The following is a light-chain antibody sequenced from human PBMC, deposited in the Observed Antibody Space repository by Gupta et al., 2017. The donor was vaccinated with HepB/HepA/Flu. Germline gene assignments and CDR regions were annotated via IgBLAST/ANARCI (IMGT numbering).Light chain of an antibody. V-gene: IGKV2-30*02. CDR1: QSLIHSDGNTY. Sequence: DVVITHSPLSLPVTLGQPASLSCNSSQSLIHSDGNTYLDWFHQRPGQPPRRLIYKVSKRDSGVPDRFSGSGSGTDFALKISGVKAEDLGSYYCRQHTPGPRTFGQGTKVEFK. CDR2: KVS. J-gene: IGKJ1*01. CDR3: RQHTPGPRT.